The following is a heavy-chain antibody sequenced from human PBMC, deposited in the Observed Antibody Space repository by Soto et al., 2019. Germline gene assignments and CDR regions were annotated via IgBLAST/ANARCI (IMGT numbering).Heavy chain of an antibody. J-gene: IGHJ5*02. Sequence: SVKVSCKASGGTXSSYAISWVRQAPGQGLEWMGGIIPIFGTANYAQKFQGRVTITADESTSTAYMELSSLRSEDTAVYYCARDADIVVVPAAYNWFDPWGQGTLVTVSS. CDR3: ARDADIVVVPAAYNWFDP. CDR1: GGTXSSYA. D-gene: IGHD2-2*01. CDR2: IIPIFGTA. V-gene: IGHV1-69*13.